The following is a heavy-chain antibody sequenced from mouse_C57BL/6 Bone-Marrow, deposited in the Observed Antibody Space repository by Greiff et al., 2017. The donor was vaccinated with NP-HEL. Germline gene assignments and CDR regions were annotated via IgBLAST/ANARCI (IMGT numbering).Heavy chain of an antibody. V-gene: IGHV5-17*01. Sequence: DVHLVESGGGLVKPGGSLKLSCAASGFTFSDYGMHWVRQAPEKGLEWVAYISSGSSTIYYADTVKGRFTISRDNAKNTLFLQMTSLRSEDTAMYYCAIYSMDYWGQGTSVTVSS. CDR3: AIYSMDY. J-gene: IGHJ4*01. CDR1: GFTFSDYG. D-gene: IGHD2-1*01. CDR2: ISSGSSTI.